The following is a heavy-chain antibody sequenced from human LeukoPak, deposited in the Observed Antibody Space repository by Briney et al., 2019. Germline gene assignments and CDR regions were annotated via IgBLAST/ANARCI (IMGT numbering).Heavy chain of an antibody. CDR2: TPDDGTNK. CDR1: GFTFSSYG. CDR3: AKDVGLDYYFDY. J-gene: IGHJ4*02. Sequence: GAPLRLSCVASGFTFSSYGMRWVRQAAGKGLEWVAVTPDDGTNKYYADSVKGRFTISRDNSKNTLYLQMNSLRAEDTAVYYCAKDVGLDYYFDYWGQGTLVTVSS. D-gene: IGHD1-1*01. V-gene: IGHV3-30*18.